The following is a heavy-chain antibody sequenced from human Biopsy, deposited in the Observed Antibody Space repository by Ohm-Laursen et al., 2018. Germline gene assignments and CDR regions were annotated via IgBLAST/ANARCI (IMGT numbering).Heavy chain of an antibody. CDR3: ARGSSYGYDFDY. Sequence: SDTLSLTCIVSGGSIGSFFWSWIRQPPGKGLEWIGYIYYSGSTNYNPSLRSRVTISVDRSKNQFSLELSSVTAADTAVYFCARGSSYGYDFDYWGQGTLVAVSS. CDR1: GGSIGSFF. D-gene: IGHD5-18*01. V-gene: IGHV4-59*07. J-gene: IGHJ4*02. CDR2: IYYSGST.